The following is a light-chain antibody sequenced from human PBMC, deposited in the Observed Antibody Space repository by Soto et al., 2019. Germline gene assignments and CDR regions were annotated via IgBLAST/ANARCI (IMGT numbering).Light chain of an antibody. Sequence: SYELTQPPSVSVSPGQAASITCSGDKLGDKYASWYQQKPGQSPVLVIYQDTKRPSGIPERFSGSNSGNTATLTISGTQAIDEADYYCQVWDREVVFGGGTKLTVL. CDR3: QVWDREVV. V-gene: IGLV3-1*01. CDR1: KLGDKY. J-gene: IGLJ2*01. CDR2: QDT.